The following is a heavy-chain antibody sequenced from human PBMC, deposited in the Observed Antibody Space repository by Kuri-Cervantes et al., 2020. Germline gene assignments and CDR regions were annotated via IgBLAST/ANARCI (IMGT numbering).Heavy chain of an antibody. V-gene: IGHV3-48*03. D-gene: IGHD5-12*01. Sequence: GESLKISCAASGFTFSSYEMNWVRQAPGKGLEWVSYISSSSSTIYYADSVKGRFTISRDNAKNSLYLQMNSLRAEDTAVYYCARDGIYSGYDFDAFDIWGQGTMVTVSS. CDR1: GFTFSSYE. J-gene: IGHJ3*02. CDR2: ISSSSSTI. CDR3: ARDGIYSGYDFDAFDI.